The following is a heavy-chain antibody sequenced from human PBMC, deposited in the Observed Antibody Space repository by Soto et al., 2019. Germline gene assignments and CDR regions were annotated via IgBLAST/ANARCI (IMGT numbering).Heavy chain of an antibody. Sequence: EVQLVESGGDLVQPGGSLRLSCAASDFTFRNDWMNWVRQAPGKGLEWVANIKPDGSATNYVDSVKGRFTISRDNVKNSVSLQMNSLRAEDTAVYFCFGGGGGPQWGQGTLVTVSS. J-gene: IGHJ4*02. CDR3: FGGGGGPQ. CDR2: IKPDGSAT. V-gene: IGHV3-7*03. CDR1: DFTFRNDW. D-gene: IGHD2-15*01.